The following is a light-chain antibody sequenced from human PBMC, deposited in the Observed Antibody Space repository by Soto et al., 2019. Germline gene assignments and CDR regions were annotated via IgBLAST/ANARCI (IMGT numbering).Light chain of an antibody. CDR1: QRMSGW. CDR3: QQYDSCSVT. J-gene: IGKJ1*01. CDR2: DVS. V-gene: IGKV1-5*01. Sequence: EIPMTQYPATLYASVGDTVTISCRASQRMSGWLAWHQQKPGKAPKLLIYDVSALKRGVPPRFSGSGSGTEFTLTISSLQPDDFATYYCQQYDSCSVTFGQGTKVDNK.